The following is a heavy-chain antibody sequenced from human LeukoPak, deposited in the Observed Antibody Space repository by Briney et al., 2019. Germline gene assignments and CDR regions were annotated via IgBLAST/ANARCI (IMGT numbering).Heavy chain of an antibody. CDR2: ISISGTTI. D-gene: IGHD6-13*01. V-gene: IGHV3-48*03. CDR3: AKDATAVPGTVYMDV. Sequence: GGSLRLSCAASGFTFNSYHMNWVRQAPGKGLEWLSHISISGTTIYYADSVKGRFTISRDNAKKSVYLHMTSLRAEDTALYYCAKDATAVPGTVYMDVWGKGTSVTISS. J-gene: IGHJ6*03. CDR1: GFTFNSYH.